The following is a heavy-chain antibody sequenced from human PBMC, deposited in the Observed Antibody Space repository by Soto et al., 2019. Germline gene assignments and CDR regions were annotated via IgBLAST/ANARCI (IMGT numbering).Heavy chain of an antibody. CDR1: GFTFSTSS. CDR2: INSDGSST. V-gene: IGHV3-74*01. CDR3: AIRASYYDSSGYFDY. J-gene: IGHJ4*02. Sequence: PGGSLGLSCAASGFTFSTSSMNWVVQAPGKGLEWVSGINSDGSSTSYADSVKGRFTISRDNAKNTLYLQMNSLRAEDTAVYYCAIRASYYDSSGYFDYWGQGRMVTVSS. D-gene: IGHD3-22*01.